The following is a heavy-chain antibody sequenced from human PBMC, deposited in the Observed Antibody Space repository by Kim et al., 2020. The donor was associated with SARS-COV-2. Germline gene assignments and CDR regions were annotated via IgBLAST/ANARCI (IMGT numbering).Heavy chain of an antibody. CDR3: ASDNYDILTGYYRHFDY. Sequence: SETLSLTCTVSGYSISSGYYWGWIRQPPGKGLEWIGSIYHSGSTYYNPSLKSRVTISVDTSKNQFSLNLSSVTAADTAVYYCASDNYDILTGYYRHFDYWGQGTLVTVSS. V-gene: IGHV4-38-2*02. CDR1: GYSISSGYY. J-gene: IGHJ4*02. D-gene: IGHD3-9*01. CDR2: IYHSGST.